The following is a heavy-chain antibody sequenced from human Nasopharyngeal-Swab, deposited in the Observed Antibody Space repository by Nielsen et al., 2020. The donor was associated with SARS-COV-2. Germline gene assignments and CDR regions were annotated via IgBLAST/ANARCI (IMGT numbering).Heavy chain of an antibody. D-gene: IGHD4-17*01. J-gene: IGHJ6*03. CDR3: AGVGDDDYGDFPLPYYYYYMDV. Sequence: GGSLRLSCAASGFTFSSYAMHWVRQAPGKGLEWVAVISYDGSNKYYADSVKGRFTISRDNSKNTLYLQMNSLRAEDTAVYYCAGVGDDDYGDFPLPYYYYYMDVWGKGTTVTVSS. CDR2: ISYDGSNK. CDR1: GFTFSSYA. V-gene: IGHV3-30-3*01.